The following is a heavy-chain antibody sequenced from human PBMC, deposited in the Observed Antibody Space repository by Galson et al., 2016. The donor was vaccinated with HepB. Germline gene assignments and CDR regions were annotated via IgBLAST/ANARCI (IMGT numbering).Heavy chain of an antibody. V-gene: IGHV5-51*01. CDR1: GYSFTTYW. Sequence: QSGAEVKKPGESLKISCKGSGYSFTTYWIGWVRQMPGKGLEWMGIIYPSDSDARYSPSFQGQVTISVDKSISTAYLQWSSLKASDTAMYYCSRHWGPYNSVSCDLLGQGTMVTVSS. CDR3: SRHWGPYNSVSCDL. CDR2: IYPSDSDA. D-gene: IGHD6-25*01. J-gene: IGHJ3*01.